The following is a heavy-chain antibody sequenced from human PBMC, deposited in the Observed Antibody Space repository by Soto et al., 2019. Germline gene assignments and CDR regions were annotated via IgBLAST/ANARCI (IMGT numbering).Heavy chain of an antibody. V-gene: IGHV3-30*18. CDR1: GFTFSSYG. J-gene: IGHJ6*02. Sequence: PGGSLRLSCAASGFTFSSYGMHWVRQAPGKXLEWVAVISYDGSNKYYADSVKGRFTISRDNSKNTLYLQMNSLRAEDTAVYYCAKDVVVGATTGLGDYYYYYGMDVRGQGTTVTVSS. CDR2: ISYDGSNK. D-gene: IGHD1-26*01. CDR3: AKDVVVGATTGLGDYYYYYGMDV.